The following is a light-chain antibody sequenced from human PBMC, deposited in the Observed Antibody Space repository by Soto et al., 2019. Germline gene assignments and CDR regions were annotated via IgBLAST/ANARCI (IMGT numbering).Light chain of an antibody. CDR3: SSITSTSTYV. V-gene: IGLV2-14*01. CDR2: EVT. Sequence: QSALTQPASVSGSPGQSITISCSGTTNDVGGYNYVSWYQQHPGKAPKLMIYEVTNRPSGVSNRFSGSKSGNTASLTISGLQAEDEADYYCSSITSTSTYVFGAGTKLTVL. CDR1: TNDVGGYNY. J-gene: IGLJ1*01.